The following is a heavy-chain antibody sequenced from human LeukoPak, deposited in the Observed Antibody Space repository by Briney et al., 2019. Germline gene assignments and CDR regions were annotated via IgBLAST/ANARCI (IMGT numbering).Heavy chain of an antibody. CDR1: GFTFSSYW. D-gene: IGHD6-19*01. V-gene: IGHV3-7*01. CDR3: AKDPRLAVAGPCDY. J-gene: IGHJ4*02. Sequence: GGSLRLSCAASGFTFSSYWMSWVRQAPGKGLEWVANIKQDGSEKYYVDSVKGRFTISRDNAKNSLYLQMNSLRAEDTAVYYCAKDPRLAVAGPCDYWGQGTLVTVSS. CDR2: IKQDGSEK.